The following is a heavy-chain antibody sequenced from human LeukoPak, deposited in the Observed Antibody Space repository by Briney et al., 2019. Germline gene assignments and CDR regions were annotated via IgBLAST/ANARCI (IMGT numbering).Heavy chain of an antibody. J-gene: IGHJ6*02. CDR1: GGSISSSSYY. CDR2: IYYSGST. V-gene: IGHV4-39*01. Sequence: SETLSLTCTVSGGSISSSSYYWGWIRQPPWKGLEWIGSIYYSGSTYYNPSLKSRVTISVDTSKNQFSLKLSSVAAADTAVYYCARHVLAWGGGVDVWGQGTTVTVSS. D-gene: IGHD3-3*02. CDR3: ARHVLAWGGGVDV.